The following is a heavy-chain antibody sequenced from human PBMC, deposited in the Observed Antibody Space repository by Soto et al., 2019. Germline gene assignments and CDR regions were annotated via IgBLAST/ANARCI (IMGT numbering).Heavy chain of an antibody. J-gene: IGHJ4*02. D-gene: IGHD3-22*01. CDR2: IWYDGVNK. V-gene: IGHV3-33*01. Sequence: GTLRLSGAAPGFTFSSYGMHWVRQAPGKGLEWVAVIWYDGVNKYYADSVKGRFTISRDNSKNTLYLQMNSLRAEDTAVYYCARGPYYYDSSGYLPIDYWGQGTLVTVSS. CDR3: ARGPYYYDSSGYLPIDY. CDR1: GFTFSSYG.